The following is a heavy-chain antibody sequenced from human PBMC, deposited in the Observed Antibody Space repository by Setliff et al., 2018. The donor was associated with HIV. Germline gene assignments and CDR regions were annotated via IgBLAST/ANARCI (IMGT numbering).Heavy chain of an antibody. J-gene: IGHJ3*01. CDR1: GGSVGSSSYY. D-gene: IGHD2-2*01. Sequence: PSETLSLTCTVSGGSVGSSSYYWAWIRQPPGKGLEWIGSIYYTGNTKYNPSLGSRVTFSIDTSDNQFSLRLASVTAADTAIYYCARDDSIVLVPAIMRGDGFDFWGQGRMVTV. CDR3: ARDDSIVLVPAIMRGDGFDF. CDR2: IYYTGNT. V-gene: IGHV4-39*07.